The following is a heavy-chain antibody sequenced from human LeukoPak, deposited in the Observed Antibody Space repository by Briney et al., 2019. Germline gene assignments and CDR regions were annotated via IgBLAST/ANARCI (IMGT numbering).Heavy chain of an antibody. V-gene: IGHV2-5*01. CDR3: AHKTYYDFWSGYYPDY. Sequence: SGPTLVNPTHTLTLTCTFSGFSLSTTGVGVVWFRQPPGKALEWLSLIYWNDDKRYSPSLKSRLTITKDTSKNQVVLTMTNMDPVDTATYYCAHKTYYDFWSGYYPDYWGQGTLVTVSS. J-gene: IGHJ4*02. CDR1: GFSLSTTGVG. CDR2: IYWNDDK. D-gene: IGHD3-3*01.